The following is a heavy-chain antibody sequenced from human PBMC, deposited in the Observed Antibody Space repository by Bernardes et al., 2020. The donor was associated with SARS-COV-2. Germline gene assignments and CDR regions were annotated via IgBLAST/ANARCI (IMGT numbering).Heavy chain of an antibody. CDR1: GGTFSSYA. CDR2: IIPIFGTA. V-gene: IGHV1-69*13. J-gene: IGHJ6*02. CDR3: AIQHPSLYFMDV. D-gene: IGHD1-1*01. Sequence: SVKVSCKASGGTFSSYAISWVRQAPGQGLEWMGRIIPIFGTANYAQKFQGRVTITADESTSTAYMELSSLRSEDTAVYYCAIQHPSLYFMDVWGQGTTVTVSS.